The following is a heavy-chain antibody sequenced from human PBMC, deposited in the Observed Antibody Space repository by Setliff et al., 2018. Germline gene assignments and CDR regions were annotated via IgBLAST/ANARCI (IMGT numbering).Heavy chain of an antibody. CDR1: GYTFRNYA. D-gene: IGHD3-16*01. CDR2: ISVYNGDT. CDR3: ATEGVAISDYHYYYYMDV. V-gene: IGHV1-3*01. Sequence: GASVKVSCKASGYTFRNYAFAWVRQAPGQGLEWVGWISVYNGDTTYSQRFQGRVTFTRDTSASTTYMEVSSLRSEDTAVYYCATEGVAISDYHYYYYMDVWGKGTTVTVSS. J-gene: IGHJ6*03.